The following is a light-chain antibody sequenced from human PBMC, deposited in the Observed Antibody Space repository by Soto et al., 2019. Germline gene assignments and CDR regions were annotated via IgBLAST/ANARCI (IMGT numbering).Light chain of an antibody. J-gene: IGKJ3*01. CDR2: AAS. V-gene: IGKV3-20*01. Sequence: EVVLTQSPGTLSLSPGERATLSCRASQIVTINSVAWYQQKPGQPPRLRIYAASTRASAIPDRFSGSGSGTDFTLTISRLQPEDFALYYCHQYGDSPLTFGPGTRVDVK. CDR3: HQYGDSPLT. CDR1: QIVTINS.